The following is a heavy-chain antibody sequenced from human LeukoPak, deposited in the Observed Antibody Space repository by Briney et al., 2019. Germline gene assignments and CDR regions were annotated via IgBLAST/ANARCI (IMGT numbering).Heavy chain of an antibody. CDR3: ARRGVVVPAAIALDY. CDR2: MNPNSGNT. V-gene: IGHV1-8*01. Sequence: GASVKLSFTASGYTFTSCDINWVRQATGPGLGWMGWMNPNSGNTGYAQKFQGRVTMTRNTSISTAYMELSSLRSEDTAVYYCARRGVVVPAAIALDYWGQGTLVTVSS. CDR1: GYTFTSCD. J-gene: IGHJ4*02. D-gene: IGHD2-2*02.